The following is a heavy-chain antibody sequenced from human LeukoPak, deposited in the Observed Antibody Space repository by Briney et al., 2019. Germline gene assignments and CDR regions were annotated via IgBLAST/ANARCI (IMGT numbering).Heavy chain of an antibody. CDR3: ARDPPRRYDY. V-gene: IGHV3-48*01. D-gene: IGHD1-14*01. J-gene: IGHJ4*02. Sequence: GGSLRLSCAASGFTFSDYSMHWVRQAPGKGLEWISYIDSSSGTIYYADSVKGRFTISRDNAKNSLYLQMNSLRAEDTAVYYCARDPPRRYDYWGQGTLVTVSS. CDR2: IDSSSGTI. CDR1: GFTFSDYS.